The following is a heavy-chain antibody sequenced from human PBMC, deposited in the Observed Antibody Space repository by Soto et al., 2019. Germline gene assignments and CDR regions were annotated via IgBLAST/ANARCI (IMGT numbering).Heavy chain of an antibody. CDR2: ISSSSSYI. J-gene: IGHJ3*02. V-gene: IGHV3-21*01. D-gene: IGHD6-19*01. CDR1: GFTFSSYS. CDR3: ARGGAVAGAFDI. Sequence: EVQLVESGGGLVKPEGSLRLSCAASGFTFSSYSMNWVRQAPGKGLEWVSSISSSSSYIYYADSVKGRFTISRDNAKNSLYLQMNSLRAEDTAVYYCARGGAVAGAFDIWGQGTMVTVSS.